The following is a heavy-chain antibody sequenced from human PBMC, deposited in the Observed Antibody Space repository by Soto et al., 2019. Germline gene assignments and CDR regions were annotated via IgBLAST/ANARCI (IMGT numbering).Heavy chain of an antibody. V-gene: IGHV1-69*06. CDR2: IIPIFGTA. Sequence: EASVKVSCKASGGTFSSYAISWVRQAPGQGLEWMGGIIPIFGTANYAQKFHGRVTITADKSTSTAYMELSSLRSEDTAVYYCAEGRIEVVTAAPHTGYYGMDVWGQGTTVTVSS. D-gene: IGHD2-2*01. CDR3: AEGRIEVVTAAPHTGYYGMDV. CDR1: GGTFSSYA. J-gene: IGHJ6*02.